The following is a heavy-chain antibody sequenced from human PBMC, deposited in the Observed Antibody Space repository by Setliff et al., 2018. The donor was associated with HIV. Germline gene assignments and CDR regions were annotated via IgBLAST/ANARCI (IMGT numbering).Heavy chain of an antibody. J-gene: IGHJ4*02. CDR2: IYHSGST. CDR3: ARDRPYSGYPD. V-gene: IGHV4-59*12. CDR1: GGSISSYY. Sequence: PSETLSLTCTVSGGSISSYYWSWIRQPPGKGLEWIGEIYHSGSTNYNPSLKSRVTISVDKSKNQSSLKLSSVTAADTAVYYCARDRPYSGYPDWGQGTLVTV. D-gene: IGHD5-12*01.